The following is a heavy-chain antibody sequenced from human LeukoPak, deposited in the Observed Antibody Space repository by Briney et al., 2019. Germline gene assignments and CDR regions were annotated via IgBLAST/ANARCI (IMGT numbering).Heavy chain of an antibody. CDR2: IKQDGSEK. D-gene: IGHD6-19*01. CDR1: GFTFSSYW. Sequence: PGGSLRLSCAASGFTFSSYWMSWVRQAPGKGLEWVGNIKQDGSEKYYVDSVKGRFTISRDNAKNSLYLQMNSLRAEDTAVYYCASTGGWYGGGIEFDPWGQGTLVTVSS. V-gene: IGHV3-7*01. CDR3: ASTGGWYGGGIEFDP. J-gene: IGHJ5*02.